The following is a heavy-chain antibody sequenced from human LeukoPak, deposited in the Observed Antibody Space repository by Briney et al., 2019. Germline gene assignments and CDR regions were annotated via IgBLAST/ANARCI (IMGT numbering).Heavy chain of an antibody. CDR2: ISRSGSTI. Sequence: GGSLRLSCAASGFTFSSYEMNWVRQAPGKGLEWVSYISRSGSTIYYADSVKGRFTISRDNAKNSLYLQMNSLRAEDTAVYYCARGGEDIVVVPAAIPRLFDYWGQGTLVTVSS. J-gene: IGHJ4*02. CDR3: ARGGEDIVVVPAAIPRLFDY. V-gene: IGHV3-48*03. CDR1: GFTFSSYE. D-gene: IGHD2-2*02.